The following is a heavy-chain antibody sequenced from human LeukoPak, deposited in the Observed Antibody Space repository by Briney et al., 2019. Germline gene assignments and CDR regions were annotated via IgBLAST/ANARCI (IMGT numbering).Heavy chain of an antibody. Sequence: GGSLRLSCAASGFTFSSYAMSWVRQAPGKGLEWVSAISDSGGSTYYADSVKGRFTLSRDNSKNTLYLQMNSLRAEDTAVYYCAKQWGAGDTAMVTNLDYWGQGTLVTVSS. CDR3: AKQWGAGDTAMVTNLDY. CDR1: GFTFSSYA. V-gene: IGHV3-23*01. J-gene: IGHJ4*02. D-gene: IGHD5-18*01. CDR2: ISDSGGST.